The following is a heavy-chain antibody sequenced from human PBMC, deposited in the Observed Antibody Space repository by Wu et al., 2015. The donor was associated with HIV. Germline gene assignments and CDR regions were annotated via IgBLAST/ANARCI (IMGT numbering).Heavy chain of an antibody. V-gene: IGHV1-18*01. Sequence: QVQLVQSGDEVKKPGASVKVSCKASGYLFTHYGVTWVRLAPGQRLEWVGWVSAWDGRTNYVQNLQGRVAMTTDSSTSTAYMELKSLTSDDTAVYFCARGGHCTQGVCYHLEYWGQGTLVTVSS. CDR1: GYLFTHYG. CDR3: ARGGHCTQGVCYHLEY. J-gene: IGHJ4*02. D-gene: IGHD2-8*01. CDR2: VSAWDGRT.